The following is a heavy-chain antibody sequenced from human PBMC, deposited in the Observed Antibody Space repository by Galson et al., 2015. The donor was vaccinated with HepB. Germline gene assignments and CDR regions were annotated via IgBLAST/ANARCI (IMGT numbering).Heavy chain of an antibody. J-gene: IGHJ4*02. D-gene: IGHD3-9*01. CDR3: ARDITGYQKDY. CDR2: IWFDASNK. CDR1: GFTFSDYG. V-gene: IGHV3-33*01. Sequence: SLRLSCAASGFTFSDYGMHWVRQAPGKGLEWVSVIWFDASNKFYADSVKGRFTISRDDSNNTVYLQMNNLRAEDTAMYYCARDITGYQKDYWGQGTLVTVSS.